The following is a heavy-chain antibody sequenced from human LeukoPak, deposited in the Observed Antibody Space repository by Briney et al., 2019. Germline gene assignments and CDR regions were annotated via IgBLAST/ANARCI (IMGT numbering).Heavy chain of an antibody. CDR1: GGSISSGDYY. CDR2: IYYSGST. V-gene: IGHV4-30-4*01. J-gene: IGHJ4*02. D-gene: IGHD3-10*01. Sequence: SETLSLTCTVSGGSISSGDYYWSWIRQPPGKGLEWIGYIYYSGSTYYNPSLKSRVTISVDTSKNQFSLKLSSVTAADTAVYYCARVLPGGFSYGSGSASDYWGQGTLVTVSS. CDR3: ARVLPGGFSYGSGSASDY.